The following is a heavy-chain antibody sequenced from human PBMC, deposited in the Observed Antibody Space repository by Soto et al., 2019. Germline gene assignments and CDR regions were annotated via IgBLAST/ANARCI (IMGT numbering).Heavy chain of an antibody. V-gene: IGHV4-31*03. D-gene: IGHD3-10*01. Sequence: QVQLQESGPGLVKPSQTLSLTCTVCGDSIRSGGYYWSWIRQHPGKGLEWIGYIYYSGSTYYNPSLKSRVTISVDTYKNQFSLKLSSVTDADTAVYYCARGVVGSGSRWGQGTLVTVSS. CDR1: GDSIRSGGYY. CDR2: IYYSGST. J-gene: IGHJ4*02. CDR3: ARGVVGSGSR.